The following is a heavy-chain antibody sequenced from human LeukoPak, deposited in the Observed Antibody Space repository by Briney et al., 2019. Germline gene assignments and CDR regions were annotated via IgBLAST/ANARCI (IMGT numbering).Heavy chain of an antibody. CDR2: IYNGDMT. V-gene: IGHV3-66*04. D-gene: IGHD3-9*01. J-gene: IGHJ4*02. CDR3: ARLHYDVLTGPFDY. CDR1: GLNVSSNY. Sequence: GGSLRLSCAASGLNVSSNYMSWVRQAPGKGLEWLSVIYNGDMTYYADSVKGRFTISRDNSKNTLYLQMNNLRAEDTAVYYCARLHYDVLTGPFDYWGQGTLVTVSS.